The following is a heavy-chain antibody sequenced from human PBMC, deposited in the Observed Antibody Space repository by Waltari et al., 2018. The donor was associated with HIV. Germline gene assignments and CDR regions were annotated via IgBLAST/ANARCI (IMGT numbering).Heavy chain of an antibody. CDR3: ARDNRRYCSGGSCYHLYYYYGMDV. CDR2: IYYSGST. Sequence: QLQLQESGPGLVKPSETLSLTCTVSGGSISSSSYYWGWIRQPPGKGLEWIGSIYYSGSTYYNPSLKSRVTISVDTSKNQFSLKLSSVTAADTAVYYCARDNRRYCSGGSCYHLYYYYGMDVWGQGTTVTVSS. V-gene: IGHV4-39*07. CDR1: GGSISSSSYY. D-gene: IGHD2-15*01. J-gene: IGHJ6*02.